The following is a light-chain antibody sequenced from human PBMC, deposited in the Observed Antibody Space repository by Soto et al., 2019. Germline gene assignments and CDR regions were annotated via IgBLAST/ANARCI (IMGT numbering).Light chain of an antibody. V-gene: IGKV1-39*01. CDR1: QSISGY. CDR2: AAS. Sequence: DIQMTQSPSSLSASVGDRVTITCRASQSISGYLNWYQQKPGKAPTLLIYAASSLQSGVPSRFSGSGSGTDFTVTISSLQPEDFATYYCQQSYSTPFTFGQGTRLEIK. CDR3: QQSYSTPFT. J-gene: IGKJ5*01.